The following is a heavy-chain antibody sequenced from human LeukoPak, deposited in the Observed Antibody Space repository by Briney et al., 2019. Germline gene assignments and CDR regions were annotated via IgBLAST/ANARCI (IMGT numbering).Heavy chain of an antibody. D-gene: IGHD6-13*01. CDR3: ARSIAAADVFDI. Sequence: PSETLSLTCTVSGGSISSSSYYWGWIRQPPGKGLEWIESGYYSGSTYYNPSLKSRVTRSVDTSKNQFSPKLSSVTAADTAVYYCARSIAAADVFDIWGQGTMVIVSS. J-gene: IGHJ3*02. V-gene: IGHV4-39*07. CDR1: GGSISSSSYY. CDR2: GYYSGST.